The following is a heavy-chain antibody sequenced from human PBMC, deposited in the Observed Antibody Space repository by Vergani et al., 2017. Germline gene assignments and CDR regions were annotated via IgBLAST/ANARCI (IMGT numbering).Heavy chain of an antibody. V-gene: IGHV4-31*03. D-gene: IGHD2-21*01. Sequence: QVQLQESGPGLVKPSQTLSLTCTVLGGSISSGGYYWSWIRQHPGKGLEWIGYIYYSGSTYYNPSLKSRVTISVDTSKNQFTLKLSSVTAADTAVYYCARSIVVVIDRWFDPWGQGTLVTVSS. CDR3: ARSIVVVIDRWFDP. CDR2: IYYSGST. CDR1: GGSISSGGYY. J-gene: IGHJ5*02.